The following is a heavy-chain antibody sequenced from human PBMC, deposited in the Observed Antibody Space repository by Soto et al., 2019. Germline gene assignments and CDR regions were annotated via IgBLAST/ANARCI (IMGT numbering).Heavy chain of an antibody. V-gene: IGHV4-39*01. CDR1: GDSISSKTFF. Sequence: SETLSLTCNVSGDSISSKTFFWDWIRQPPGKGLEWIGSIFYSGSSFYNPSLKSRVTLSVDTSKNQFSLKLSSVTAADTAVYYCARHPRVTGRGVGFDPWGQGTLVTVSS. CDR3: ARHPRVTGRGVGFDP. CDR2: IFYSGSS. J-gene: IGHJ5*02. D-gene: IGHD1-26*01.